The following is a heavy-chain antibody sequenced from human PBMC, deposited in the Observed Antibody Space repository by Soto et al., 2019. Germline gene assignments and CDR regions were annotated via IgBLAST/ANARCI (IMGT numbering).Heavy chain of an antibody. CDR1: GFTFSDYY. CDR3: ARGRGAAADYFDF. Sequence: QVQLVESGGGLVKPGGSLRLSCAVSGFTFSDYYMTWIRQAPGKGLEWVSYISSSTSNTNYADSVKGRFTISRDNAKNSRCLQMNSLRAEDTAVYYCARGRGAAADYFDFWGQGTLVTVSS. CDR2: ISSSTSNT. J-gene: IGHJ4*02. D-gene: IGHD6-13*01. V-gene: IGHV3-11*05.